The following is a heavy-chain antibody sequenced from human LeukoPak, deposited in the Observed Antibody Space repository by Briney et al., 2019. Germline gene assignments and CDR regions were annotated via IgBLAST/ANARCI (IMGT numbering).Heavy chain of an antibody. V-gene: IGHV3-48*03. CDR3: ARDMALVLDDYGDYSTAYGMDV. CDR1: GFTFSSYA. D-gene: IGHD4-17*01. CDR2: ISSSGSTI. J-gene: IGHJ6*04. Sequence: PGASLRLSCAASGFTFSSYAMSWVRQAPGKGLEWVSYISSSGSTIYYADSVKGRFTISRDNAKNSLYLQMNSLRAEDTAVYYCARDMALVLDDYGDYSTAYGMDVWGKGTTVTVSS.